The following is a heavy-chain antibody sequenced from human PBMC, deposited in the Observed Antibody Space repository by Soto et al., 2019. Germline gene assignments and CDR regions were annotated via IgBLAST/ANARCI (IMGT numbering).Heavy chain of an antibody. V-gene: IGHV3-53*02. CDR3: ARVPGRL. CDR2: VYSGGAT. D-gene: IGHD3-10*01. J-gene: IGHJ4*02. CDR1: GFSVSRNY. Sequence: QLVETGGGLIQPGTSLTLSCAASGFSVSRNYMTWVRQAPGKGLEWVSFVYSGGATFYADSVKGRFILSRDDSQNTMSLQMNSLRAEDTAVYYCARVPGRLWGRGTLVTVAS.